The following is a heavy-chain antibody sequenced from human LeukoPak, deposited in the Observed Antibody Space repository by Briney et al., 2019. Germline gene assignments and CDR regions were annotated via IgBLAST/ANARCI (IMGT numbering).Heavy chain of an antibody. CDR1: GDTVSSNSGV. CDR3: ARSYSGNYEDY. J-gene: IGHJ4*02. Sequence: SQTLSLTCAISGDTVSSNSGVWNWIRQSPSRGLEWLGRTYYRSKWYGDYAVSVRSRITINPDTSKNQFSLKLTSLTAADTAVYYCARSYSGNYEDYWGQGTLVTVSS. CDR2: TYYRSKWYG. V-gene: IGHV6-1*01. D-gene: IGHD1-26*01.